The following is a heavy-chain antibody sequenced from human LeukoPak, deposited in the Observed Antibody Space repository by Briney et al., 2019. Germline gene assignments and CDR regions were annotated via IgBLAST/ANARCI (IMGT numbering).Heavy chain of an antibody. J-gene: IGHJ6*02. CDR3: ARTGSGNYAINSYYGMDV. CDR2: IYSGGST. V-gene: IGHV3-53*01. D-gene: IGHD3-10*01. Sequence: GGSLRLSCAASGFTFSSCAMSWVRQAPGKGLEWVSVIYSGGSTYYADSVKGRFTISRDNSKNTLYLQMNSLRAEDTAVYYCARTGSGNYAINSYYGMDVWGQGTTVTVSS. CDR1: GFTFSSCA.